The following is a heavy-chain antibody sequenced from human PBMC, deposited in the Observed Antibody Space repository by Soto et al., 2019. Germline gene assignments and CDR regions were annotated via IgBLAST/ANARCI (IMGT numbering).Heavy chain of an antibody. CDR1: GFTFSSYA. CDR2: ISYDGSNT. V-gene: IGHV3-30-3*01. D-gene: IGHD3-3*01. CDR3: ARSFGLERMDY. J-gene: IGHJ4*02. Sequence: QVQLVESGGGVVQPGRSLRLSCAASGFTFSSYAMHWVRQAPGKGLEWVAVISYDGSNTYYADSVKGRFTISRDNSKNTLYLQMNSLRAEDTAVYYCARSFGLERMDYWGQGTLVTVSS.